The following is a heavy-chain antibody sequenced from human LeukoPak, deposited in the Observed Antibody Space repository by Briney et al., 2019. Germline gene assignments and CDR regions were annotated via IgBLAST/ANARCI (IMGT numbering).Heavy chain of an antibody. CDR3: ATSKRLVGAGGEFEI. CDR2: IRYDGKNTK. V-gene: IGHV3-30*02. J-gene: IGHJ3*02. D-gene: IGHD1-26*01. Sequence: PGGSLRLSCAASGFPFSTYTMNWVRRAPGKGLEWVAFIRYDGKNTKYHVDSVKGRFTISRDNSRDTVDLQMNSLRTEDTALYYCATSKRLVGAGGEFEIWGQGTMVTVSS. CDR1: GFPFSTYT.